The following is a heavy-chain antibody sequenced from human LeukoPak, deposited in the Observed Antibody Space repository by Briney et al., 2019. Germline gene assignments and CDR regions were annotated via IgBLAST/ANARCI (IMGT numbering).Heavy chain of an antibody. CDR1: GFTFSSYG. V-gene: IGHV3-33*08. D-gene: IGHD1-7*01. J-gene: IGHJ4*02. CDR3: ARELGNFRGFYN. CDR2: IWYDGSNK. Sequence: GGYLRLSCAASGFTFSSYGMHWVRQAPGKGLEWVAVIWYDGSNKYYADSVKGRFTISRDNSKNTLYLQMNSLRAEDTAVYCCARELGNFRGFYNWGQGTLITVSS.